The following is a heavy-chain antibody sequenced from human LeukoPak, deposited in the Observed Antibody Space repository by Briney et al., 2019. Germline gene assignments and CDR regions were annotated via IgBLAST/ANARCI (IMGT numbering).Heavy chain of an antibody. CDR3: AKDMAYSSGTYYEY. CDR1: GFSFSNHW. CDR2: IKQDGSEK. Sequence: GGSLRLSCVASGFSFSNHWMTWVRQAPGKGLEWVANIKQDGSEKYYVDSVKGRFTISRDNSKNTLYLQMNSLRAEDTAVYYCAKDMAYSSGTYYEYWGQGTLVTVSS. V-gene: IGHV3-7*03. D-gene: IGHD3-10*01. J-gene: IGHJ4*02.